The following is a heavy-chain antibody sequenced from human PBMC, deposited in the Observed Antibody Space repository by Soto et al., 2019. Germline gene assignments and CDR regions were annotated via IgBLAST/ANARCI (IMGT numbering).Heavy chain of an antibody. CDR3: ARQAAAGLSFDY. V-gene: IGHV1-3*01. J-gene: IGHJ4*02. CDR2: INAGNGNT. D-gene: IGHD6-13*01. Sequence: ASVKVSCKASGYTFTSYAMHWVRQAPGQRLEWMGWINAGNGNTKYSQKFQGRVTITREKSASTAYMELSSLRSEDTAVYYCARQAAAGLSFDYWGQGTLVTVSS. CDR1: GYTFTSYA.